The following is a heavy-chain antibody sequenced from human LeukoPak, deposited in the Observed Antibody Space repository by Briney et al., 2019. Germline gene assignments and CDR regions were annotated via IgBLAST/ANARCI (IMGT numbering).Heavy chain of an antibody. J-gene: IGHJ4*02. D-gene: IGHD3-22*01. Sequence: ASVKVSCKASGYTFTSYGISWARQAPGQGLEWMGWISAYNGNTNYAQKLQGRVTMTTDTSTSTAYMELRSLRSDDTAVYYCARGLWDSSGYYYQYYFDYWGQGTLVTVSS. CDR3: ARGLWDSSGYYYQYYFDY. CDR1: GYTFTSYG. CDR2: ISAYNGNT. V-gene: IGHV1-18*01.